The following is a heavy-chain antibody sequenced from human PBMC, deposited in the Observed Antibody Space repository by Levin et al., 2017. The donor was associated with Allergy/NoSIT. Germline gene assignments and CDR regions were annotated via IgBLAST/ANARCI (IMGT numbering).Heavy chain of an antibody. D-gene: IGHD2-2*01. V-gene: IGHV4-39*01. J-gene: IGHJ4*02. CDR3: ARRRDRYQDY. Sequence: PSETLSLTCTVSGGSISSSTYYWGWIRQPPGKGLEWIGSIYYTGTTYYNPSLKSRVTISVDTSKNQFSLKLFSVTAADTAVYYCARRRDRYQDYWGQGTLVTVSA. CDR2: IYYTGTT. CDR1: GGSISSSTYY.